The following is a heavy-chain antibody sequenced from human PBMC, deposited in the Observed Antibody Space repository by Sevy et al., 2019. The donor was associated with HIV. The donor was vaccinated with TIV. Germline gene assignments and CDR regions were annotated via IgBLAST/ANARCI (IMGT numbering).Heavy chain of an antibody. CDR1: GFTFSSFA. J-gene: IGHJ4*02. D-gene: IGHD2-15*01. CDR3: ARGYCSGGTCCFDH. CDR2: ISYDGSNK. Sequence: GGSLRLSCAASGFTFSSFAMHWVRQAPGKGLEWVAVISYDGSNKYYTDSVKGRFTISRDNSKSTLYLQMNSLRADDTAVYYCARGYCSGGTCCFDHWGQGTLVTVSS. V-gene: IGHV3-30-3*01.